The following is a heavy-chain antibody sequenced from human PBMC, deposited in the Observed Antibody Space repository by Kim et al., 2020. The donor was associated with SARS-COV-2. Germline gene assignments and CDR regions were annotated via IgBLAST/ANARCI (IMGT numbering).Heavy chain of an antibody. CDR3: AKTIGVVSLSGGMDV. D-gene: IGHD3-22*01. V-gene: IGHV3-23*01. J-gene: IGHJ6*02. Sequence: SAEGRLTNSRDNSNNTLYLQMNSRRAEDTAVYYCAKTIGVVSLSGGMDVWGQGTTVTVSS.